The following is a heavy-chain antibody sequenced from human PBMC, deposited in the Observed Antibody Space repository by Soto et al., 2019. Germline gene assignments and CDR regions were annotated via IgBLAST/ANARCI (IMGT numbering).Heavy chain of an antibody. CDR2: IYYSGST. D-gene: IGHD6-13*01. CDR1: GGSISSGDYY. CDR3: SYCSSGRPFSC. Sequence: SETLSLTCSVSGGSISSGDYYWCWIRQPPGKGLEWIGYIYYSGSTYYNPSLKSRVTISVDTSKNQFSLKLSSVTAADTAVYFCSYCSSGRPFSCWGQGTTDPVSS. V-gene: IGHV4-30-4*01. J-gene: IGHJ6*02.